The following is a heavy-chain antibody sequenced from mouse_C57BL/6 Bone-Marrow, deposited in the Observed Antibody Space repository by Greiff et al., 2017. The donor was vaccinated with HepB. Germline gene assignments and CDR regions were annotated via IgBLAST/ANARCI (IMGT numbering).Heavy chain of an antibody. D-gene: IGHD1-1*01. J-gene: IGHJ1*03. Sequence: VQLQQSGAELARPGASVKLSCKASGYTFTSYGISWVKQRTGQGLEWIGESYPRSGNTYYNEKFKGKATLTADKSSSTAYMELRSLTSEDSAVYFCARSTTVVAPYFDVWGTGTTVTVSS. V-gene: IGHV1-81*01. CDR3: ARSTTVVAPYFDV. CDR2: SYPRSGNT. CDR1: GYTFTSYG.